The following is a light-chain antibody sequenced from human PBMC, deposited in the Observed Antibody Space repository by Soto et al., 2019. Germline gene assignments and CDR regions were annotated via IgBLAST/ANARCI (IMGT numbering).Light chain of an antibody. V-gene: IGKV1-9*01. J-gene: IGKJ4*01. CDR3: QQLTNYPLT. CDR1: QGINND. Sequence: DTQLTQSPSFLSASIGDRVTITCRASQGINNDLAWYQQKPGKAPKLLIYGASILRSGVPSRFSGSGSGTEFSLTISSLQPEDFAAYYCQQLTNYPLTFGGGTKVDIK. CDR2: GAS.